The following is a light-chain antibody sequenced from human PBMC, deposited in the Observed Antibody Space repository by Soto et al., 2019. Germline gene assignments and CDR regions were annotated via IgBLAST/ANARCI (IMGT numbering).Light chain of an antibody. Sequence: EILLTQSPATLSLSPGERATLSCRASQSVSSYLAWYQQKPGQAPRLLIYDASTRATGIPARFSGSGSGTDFTLTISSLEPEDFAVYYCQQRSNWIGTFGQGTKLEIK. CDR1: QSVSSY. CDR2: DAS. V-gene: IGKV3-11*01. CDR3: QQRSNWIGT. J-gene: IGKJ2*01.